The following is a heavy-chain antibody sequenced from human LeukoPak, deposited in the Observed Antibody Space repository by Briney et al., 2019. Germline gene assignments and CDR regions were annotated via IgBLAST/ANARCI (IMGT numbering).Heavy chain of an antibody. CDR2: IYYSGST. J-gene: IGHJ4*02. V-gene: IGHV4-31*03. CDR1: GGSISSGGYY. CDR3: ASELSVGATKTFDY. D-gene: IGHD1-26*01. Sequence: SETLSLTCTVSGGSISSGGYYWSWIRQHPGKGLEWIGYIYYSGSTYYNPSLKSRVTISVDTSKNQFSLKLSSVTAADTAVYYCASELSVGATKTFDYWGQGTLVTVSS.